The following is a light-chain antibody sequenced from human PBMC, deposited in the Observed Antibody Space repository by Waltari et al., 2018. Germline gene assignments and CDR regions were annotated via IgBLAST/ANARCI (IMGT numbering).Light chain of an antibody. Sequence: QAVLTQPSSLSASPGPSASLTCNFRSAIHVGSYRIYWYHKKPGSPPQYLRMSKSDSDKHQDSRVPRRFSGSKDASANAGILLISGLQSEDEADYYCMIWHNNAVVFGGGTTLTVL. CDR2: SKSDSDK. CDR1: SAIHVGSYR. V-gene: IGLV5-45*02. CDR3: MIWHNNAVV. J-gene: IGLJ2*01.